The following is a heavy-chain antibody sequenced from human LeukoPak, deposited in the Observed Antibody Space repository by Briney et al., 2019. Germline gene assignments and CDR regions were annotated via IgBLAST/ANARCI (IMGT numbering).Heavy chain of an antibody. V-gene: IGHV1-2*02. CDR2: INPNSGGT. J-gene: IGHJ6*03. CDR3: ASRSSGPYYCYYMDV. CDR1: GYTFTGYY. Sequence: GASVKVSCKASGYTFTGYYMHWVRQAPGQGLEWMGWINPNSGGTNYAQKFQGRVTMTRDTSISTAYMELSRLRSDDTAVYYCASRSSGPYYCYYMDVWGKGTTVTVSS. D-gene: IGHD6-19*01.